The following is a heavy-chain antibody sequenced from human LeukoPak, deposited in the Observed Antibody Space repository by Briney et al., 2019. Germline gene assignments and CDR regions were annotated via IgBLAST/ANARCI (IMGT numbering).Heavy chain of an antibody. D-gene: IGHD2-15*01. V-gene: IGHV4-59*08. CDR2: IYYSGST. Sequence: SETLSLTCTVSGGSISSYYWSWIRQPPGKGLEWIGYIYYSGSTNYNPSLKSRVTISVDTSKNQFSLKLSSVTAADTAVYYCARHGVCGGGSCYGWFDPWGQGTLVTVSS. J-gene: IGHJ5*02. CDR3: ARHGVCGGGSCYGWFDP. CDR1: GGSISSYY.